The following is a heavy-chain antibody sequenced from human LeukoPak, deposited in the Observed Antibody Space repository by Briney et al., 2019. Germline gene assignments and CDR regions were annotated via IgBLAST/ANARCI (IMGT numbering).Heavy chain of an antibody. V-gene: IGHV1-69*05. Sequence: GASVKVSCKASGGTFSSYAISLVRQAPGQGLEWMGRIIPIFGTANYAQKFQGRVTMTTDESTSTASMELSSLRSEDTALYYCARCRIVLIDTAMVNGYFDYCGQGTLVTVSS. J-gene: IGHJ4*02. CDR1: GGTFSSYA. D-gene: IGHD5-18*01. CDR2: IIPIFGTA. CDR3: ARCRIVLIDTAMVNGYFDY.